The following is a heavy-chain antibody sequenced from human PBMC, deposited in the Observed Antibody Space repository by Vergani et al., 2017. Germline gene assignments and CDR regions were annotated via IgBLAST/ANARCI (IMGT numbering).Heavy chain of an antibody. V-gene: IGHV3-9*01. CDR3: AKEDYSSSWAYFDY. D-gene: IGHD6-13*01. J-gene: IGHJ4*02. CDR2: ISWNSGSI. CDR1: GFTFDDYA. Sequence: EVQLVESGGGLVQPGRSLRLSCAASGFTFDDYAMHWVRQAPGKGLEWVSGISWNSGSIGYADSVKGRFTISRDNAKNSLYLQMNSLRAEDTAVYYCAKEDYSSSWAYFDYWGQGTLVTVSS.